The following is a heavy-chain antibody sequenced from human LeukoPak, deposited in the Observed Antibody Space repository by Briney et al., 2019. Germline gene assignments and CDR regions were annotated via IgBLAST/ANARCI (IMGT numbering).Heavy chain of an antibody. Sequence: ASVKVSCKASGYTFTSCYMHWVRQAPGQGREWMGIINPSGGSTSYAQKFQGRVTMTRDTSTSTVYMELSSLRSEDTAVYYCAYQSTVTSSFDYWGQGTLVTVSS. J-gene: IGHJ4*02. CDR1: GYTFTSCY. CDR2: INPSGGST. V-gene: IGHV1-46*01. D-gene: IGHD4-17*01. CDR3: AYQSTVTSSFDY.